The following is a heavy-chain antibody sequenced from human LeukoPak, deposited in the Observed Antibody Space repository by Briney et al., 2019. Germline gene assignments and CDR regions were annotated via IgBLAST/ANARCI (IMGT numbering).Heavy chain of an antibody. V-gene: IGHV1-8*02. J-gene: IGHJ4*02. CDR3: ARGGSSWYSSAADDY. CDR1: GYTFTTYP. CDR2: MNPNSGNT. D-gene: IGHD6-13*01. Sequence: ASVRVSCKASGYTFTTYPMHWVRQAPGQGLEWMGWMNPNSGNTGYALKFQGRVTMTRNTSISTAYMELSSLRSEDTAVYYCARGGSSWYSSAADDYWGQGTLVTVSS.